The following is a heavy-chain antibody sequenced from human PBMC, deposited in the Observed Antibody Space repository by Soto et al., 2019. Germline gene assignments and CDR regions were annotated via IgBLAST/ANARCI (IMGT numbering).Heavy chain of an antibody. CDR1: GYIFTSQG. Sequence: QIQLVQSGAEVKKPGAAVKVSCKASGYIFTSQGINWVRQATGQGLEWMGWISTYNGNPNYPQKLQGRVTMTTNTSTTTAFLELRSLTYDDTAVYYCARRRTQAFDYWGQGTPVIVSS. V-gene: IGHV1-18*01. D-gene: IGHD1-7*01. J-gene: IGHJ4*02. CDR2: ISTYNGNP. CDR3: ARRRTQAFDY.